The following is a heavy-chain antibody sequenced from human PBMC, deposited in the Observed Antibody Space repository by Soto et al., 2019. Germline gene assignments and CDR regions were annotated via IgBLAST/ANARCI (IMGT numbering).Heavy chain of an antibody. CDR2: IYPGDSDT. J-gene: IGHJ6*02. V-gene: IGHV5-51*01. Sequence: GESLKISCKGSGYSFTSYWIGWVRQMPGKGLEWMGIIYPGDSDTRYSPSFQGQVTISADKSISTAYLQWSSLKASDTAMYYCARGQPTTWIQLWSTILAYGMDVWGQGTTVTVSS. D-gene: IGHD5-18*01. CDR3: ARGQPTTWIQLWSTILAYGMDV. CDR1: GYSFTSYW.